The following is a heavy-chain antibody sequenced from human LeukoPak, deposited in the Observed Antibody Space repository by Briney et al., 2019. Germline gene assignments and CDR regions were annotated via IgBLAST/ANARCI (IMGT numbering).Heavy chain of an antibody. CDR2: IYYSGST. CDR1: GGSISSHY. V-gene: IGHV4-59*11. D-gene: IGHD3-16*02. CDR3: ARAPGAYDYVWGSYRLSWFDP. Sequence: SETLSLTCTVSGGSISSHYWSWIWQPPGKGLEWIGYIYYSGSTNYNPSLKSRVTISVDTSKNQFSLKLSSVTAADTAVYYCARAPGAYDYVWGSYRLSWFDPWGQGTLVTVSS. J-gene: IGHJ5*02.